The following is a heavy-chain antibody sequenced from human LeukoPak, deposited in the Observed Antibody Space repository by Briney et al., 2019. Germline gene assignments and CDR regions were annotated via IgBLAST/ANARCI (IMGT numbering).Heavy chain of an antibody. CDR2: INHSGST. CDR1: GASVSGSNYY. CDR3: ARLGYYGSGSYPGPP. Sequence: SETLSLTCAVSGASVSGSNYYWSWIRQPPGKGLEWIGEINHSGSTNYNPSLKSRVTISVDTSKNQFSLKLSSVTAADTAVYYCARLGYYGSGSYPGPPWGQGTLVTVSS. J-gene: IGHJ5*02. D-gene: IGHD3-10*01. V-gene: IGHV4-34*01.